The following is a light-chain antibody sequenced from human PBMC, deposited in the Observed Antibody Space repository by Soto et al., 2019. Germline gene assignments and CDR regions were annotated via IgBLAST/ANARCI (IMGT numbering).Light chain of an antibody. J-gene: IGKJ5*01. Sequence: EIVLTQSPSTLAVSLGERATLPCRASQSVSSNLDWYQQKPGQAPRPLMYGASTRATCSPATFSGRGSATLSTLISSRLQPEDCATYYCPHASRAPATVGQGTRLDIK. CDR2: GAS. CDR1: QSVSSN. V-gene: IGKV3-15*01. CDR3: PHASRAPAT.